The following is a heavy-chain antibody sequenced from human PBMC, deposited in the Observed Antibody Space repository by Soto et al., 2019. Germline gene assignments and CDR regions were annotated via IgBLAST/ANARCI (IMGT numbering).Heavy chain of an antibody. CDR1: CGPRSKRRYY. Sequence: SEDLSPPCTVSCGPRSKRRYYWGWVRQPPGNGLEWIGSIHYSGSTYDNPSLKSRVTISLDTSKNQFSLKLRSVTAGDTAVYYCARVPVDTYMIYWYDPWGQGTLVTVSS. V-gene: IGHV4-39*07. CDR3: ARVPVDTYMIYWYDP. CDR2: IHYSGST. J-gene: IGHJ5*02. D-gene: IGHD5-18*01.